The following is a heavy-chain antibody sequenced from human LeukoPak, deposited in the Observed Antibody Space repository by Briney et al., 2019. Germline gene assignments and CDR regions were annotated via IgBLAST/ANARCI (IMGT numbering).Heavy chain of an antibody. CDR1: GFTFSSYE. V-gene: IGHV3-48*03. CDR2: ISRSGSTI. Sequence: PGGSLRLSCAASGFTFSSYEMNWVRQAPGKGLEWVSYISRSGSTIYYADSVKGRFTISRDNAKNSLYLQMNSLRAEDTAVYYCARDREYFQRWGQGTLVTVSS. D-gene: IGHD1-26*01. CDR3: ARDREYFQR. J-gene: IGHJ1*01.